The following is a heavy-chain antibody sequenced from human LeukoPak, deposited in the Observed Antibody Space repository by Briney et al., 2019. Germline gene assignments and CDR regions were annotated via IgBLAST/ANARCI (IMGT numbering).Heavy chain of an antibody. J-gene: IGHJ6*04. D-gene: IGHD5-18*01. Sequence: GGSLRLSCAASGFTFDDYAMHWVRQAPGKGLEWVSGISWNSGSIGYADSVKGRFTISRDNSKNTLYLQMNSLRAEDTAVYYCAKDRGMGRGYSYGYGDYYYYGMDVWGKGTTVTVSS. V-gene: IGHV3-9*01. CDR1: GFTFDDYA. CDR3: AKDRGMGRGYSYGYGDYYYYGMDV. CDR2: ISWNSGSI.